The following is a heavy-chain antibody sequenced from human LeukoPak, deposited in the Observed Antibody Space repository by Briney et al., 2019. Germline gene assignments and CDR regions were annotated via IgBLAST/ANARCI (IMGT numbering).Heavy chain of an antibody. CDR1: GYTFTDYY. V-gene: IGHV1-2*02. J-gene: IGHJ5*02. CDR2: IDPDNGGT. Sequence: ASVKVSCRASGYTFTDYYIHWVRQAPGQGLEWLGWIDPDNGGTNYAQKFQGRVTMTRDTSIRTVYMDLSRLRSDDTAVFYCTREARVGNWFDPWGQGTQVTVSS. CDR3: TREARVGNWFDP. D-gene: IGHD2-2*01.